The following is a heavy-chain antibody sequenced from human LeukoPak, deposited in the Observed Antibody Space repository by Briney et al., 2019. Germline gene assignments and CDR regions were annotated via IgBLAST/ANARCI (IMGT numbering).Heavy chain of an antibody. CDR2: ISSSGSTI. D-gene: IGHD6-19*01. V-gene: IGHV3-48*03. J-gene: IGHJ4*02. CDR3: ARDLSSGWLDY. Sequence: GGSLRLSCAASGFTFSSYEMNWVRQAPGKGLEWVSYISSSGSTIYYADSVKGRFTISRDNAKNSLYLQMNSLRAEDTAVYYCARDLSSGWLDYWGQGTLVTVSS. CDR1: GFTFSSYE.